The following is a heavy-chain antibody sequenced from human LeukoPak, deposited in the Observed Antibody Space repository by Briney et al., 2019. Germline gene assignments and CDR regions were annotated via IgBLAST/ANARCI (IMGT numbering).Heavy chain of an antibody. V-gene: IGHV3-64D*09. CDR2: ISSNGGRT. D-gene: IGHD3-16*02. CDR3: VTDWGVITNDAFDI. J-gene: IGHJ3*02. CDR1: GFTFSSYV. Sequence: SGGSLRLSCSAPGFTFSSYVMHWVRQAPGKGLEYVSAISSNGGRTYYADSVKDRFIISRDNSKNTLYLQMRSLRPEDTAVYYCVTDWGVITNDAFDIWGQGTMVTVSS.